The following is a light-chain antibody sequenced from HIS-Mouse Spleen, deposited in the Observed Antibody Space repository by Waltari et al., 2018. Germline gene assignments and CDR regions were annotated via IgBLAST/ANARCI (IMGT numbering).Light chain of an antibody. CDR3: QQHGT. Sequence: EIVLTQSPGTLSLSPGERATLSCRASQSVSSSYLAWYQQKPGQAPRLLIYGASGRATGIPDRFSGSGSGTDFTLTISRLEPEDFAVYYCQQHGTFGQGTKLEIK. V-gene: IGKV3-20*01. J-gene: IGKJ2*01. CDR1: QSVSSSY. CDR2: GAS.